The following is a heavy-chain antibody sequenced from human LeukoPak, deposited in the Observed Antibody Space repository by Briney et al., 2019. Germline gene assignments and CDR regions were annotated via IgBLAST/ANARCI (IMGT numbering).Heavy chain of an antibody. D-gene: IGHD4-17*01. Sequence: SVKVSCKASGGTFSSYAISWVRQAPGQGLEWMGRIIPILGIANYAQKFQGRVTITADKSTSTAYMELSSLRSEDTAVYYCARDTRDTVTTRGDAFDIWGQGTKVTVSS. CDR1: GGTFSSYA. J-gene: IGHJ3*02. V-gene: IGHV1-69*04. CDR2: IIPILGIA. CDR3: ARDTRDTVTTRGDAFDI.